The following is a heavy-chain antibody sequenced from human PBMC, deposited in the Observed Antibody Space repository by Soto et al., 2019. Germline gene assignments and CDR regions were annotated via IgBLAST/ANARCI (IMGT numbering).Heavy chain of an antibody. J-gene: IGHJ4*02. CDR2: ISSSSSYI. V-gene: IGHV3-21*01. Sequence: GGSLRLSCAASGFTFSSYSMNWVRQAPGKGLEWVSSISSSSSYIYYADSVKGRFTISRDNAKNSLYLQMNSLRAEDTAVYYCARESPPGKYTAMDHTIDYWGQGTMVPVYS. CDR3: ARESPPGKYTAMDHTIDY. CDR1: GFTFSSYS. D-gene: IGHD5-18*01.